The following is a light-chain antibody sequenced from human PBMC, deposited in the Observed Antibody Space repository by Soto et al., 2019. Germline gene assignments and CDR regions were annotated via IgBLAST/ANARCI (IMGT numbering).Light chain of an antibody. J-gene: IGKJ5*01. CDR3: QQRSNWPPIT. Sequence: IVLTQSPATLSLSPGERATLSCRASQNVSSYLAWYQQKLGQAPRLLIYDASNRATGIPARFSGSGSGTDFTLTISSREPEDFAVYYCQQRSNWPPITFGQGTRLEIK. CDR2: DAS. CDR1: QNVSSY. V-gene: IGKV3-11*01.